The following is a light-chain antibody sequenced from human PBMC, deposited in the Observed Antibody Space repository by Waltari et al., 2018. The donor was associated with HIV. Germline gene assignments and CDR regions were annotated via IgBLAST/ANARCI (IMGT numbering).Light chain of an antibody. Sequence: VMTQSPATLSASPGQRATLSCRASQSVSSYLAWYQQKPGQAPRLLTYGASTRATGIPARFSGSGSGTEFTLTISSLQSEDFAVYYCQQYNKWPRGSFGGGTKVEVK. CDR2: GAS. CDR1: QSVSSY. CDR3: QQYNKWPRGS. J-gene: IGKJ4*01. V-gene: IGKV3-15*01.